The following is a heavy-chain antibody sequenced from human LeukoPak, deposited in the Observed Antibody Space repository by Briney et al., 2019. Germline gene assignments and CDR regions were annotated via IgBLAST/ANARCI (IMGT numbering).Heavy chain of an antibody. V-gene: IGHV3-23*01. D-gene: IGHD2-2*01. CDR1: GFTFSSYA. CDR2: ISGSGGST. Sequence: GGSLRLSCAASGFTFSSYAMSWVRQAPGKGLEWVSAISGSGGSTYYADSVKGRFTISRDNSKNTLYLQMTRLRAEDTAVYYCAKDPDIVVVPAAIWFDPWGQGTLVTVSS. J-gene: IGHJ5*02. CDR3: AKDPDIVVVPAAIWFDP.